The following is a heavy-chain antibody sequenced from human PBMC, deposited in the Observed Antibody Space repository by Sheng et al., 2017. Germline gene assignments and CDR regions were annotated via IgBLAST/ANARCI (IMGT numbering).Heavy chain of an antibody. CDR3: ARGVATGDDY. CDR2: IKQDGSEK. Sequence: EVQLVESGGGLVQSGGSLRLSCVASGFTFTAYWISWVRQAPGKGLEWVANIKQDGSEKYYVDSVKGRFTIFRDNAKNSLFLHMNSLRVEDTGVYYCARGVATGDDYWGQGTLVTVSS. V-gene: IGHV3-7*01. J-gene: IGHJ4*02. CDR1: GFTFTAYW. D-gene: IGHD5-12*01.